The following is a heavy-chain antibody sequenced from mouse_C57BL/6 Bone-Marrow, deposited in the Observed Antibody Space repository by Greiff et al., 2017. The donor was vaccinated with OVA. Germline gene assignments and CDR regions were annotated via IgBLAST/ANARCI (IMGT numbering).Heavy chain of an antibody. CDR2: IRLKSDNYAT. CDR1: GFTFSNYW. V-gene: IGHV6-3*01. D-gene: IGHD1-1*01. CDR3: TDYYGSSYVGYFDY. J-gene: IGHJ2*01. Sequence: EVKLMESGGGLVQPGGSMKLSCVASGFTFSNYWMNWVRQSPEKGLEWVAQIRLKSDNYATHYAESVKGRFTISRDDSKSSVYLQMNNLSAEDTGIYYCTDYYGSSYVGYFDYWGQGTTLTVSS.